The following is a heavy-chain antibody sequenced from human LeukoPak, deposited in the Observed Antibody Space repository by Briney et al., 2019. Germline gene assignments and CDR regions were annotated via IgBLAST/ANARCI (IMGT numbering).Heavy chain of an antibody. D-gene: IGHD3-22*01. CDR1: GYTFTSYG. CDR2: ISAYNGNT. CDR3: VPYYYDSSGYYADY. V-gene: IGHV1-18*01. Sequence: ASVKVSCKASGYTFTSYGISWVRQAPGQGLEWMGWISAYNGNTNYAQKPQGRVTMTTDTSTSTAYMELRSLRSDDTAVYYCVPYYYDSSGYYADYWGQGTLATVSS. J-gene: IGHJ4*02.